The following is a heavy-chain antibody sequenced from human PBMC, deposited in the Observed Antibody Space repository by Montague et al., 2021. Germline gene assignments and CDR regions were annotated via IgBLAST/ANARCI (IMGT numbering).Heavy chain of an antibody. CDR1: GFTFSSYW. J-gene: IGHJ4*02. CDR2: ISTDGSST. CDR3: TFYKFRETPRGFDY. V-gene: IGHV3-74*01. D-gene: IGHD3-10*01. Sequence: SLRLSCAASGFTFSSYWMHLFRQAPGKGLVWVSRISTDGSSTTYSDSVKGRFTTSRDNAKNMLHLQMNSLRAEDTAVYYCTFYKFRETPRGFDYWGQGTLVTVSA.